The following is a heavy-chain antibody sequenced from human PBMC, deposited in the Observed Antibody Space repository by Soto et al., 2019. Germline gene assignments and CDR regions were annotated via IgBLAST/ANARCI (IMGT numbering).Heavy chain of an antibody. CDR1: GGSISSYY. CDR3: ARDDPQLWFGATHSHTTQLYYYYGMDV. V-gene: IGHV4-59*01. D-gene: IGHD3-10*01. J-gene: IGHJ6*02. Sequence: SETLSLTCTVSGGSISSYYWSWIRQPPGKGLEWIGYIYYSGSTNYNPSLKSRVTISVDTSKNQFSLKLSSVTAADTAVYYCARDDPQLWFGATHSHTTQLYYYYGMDVWGQGTTVTVSS. CDR2: IYYSGST.